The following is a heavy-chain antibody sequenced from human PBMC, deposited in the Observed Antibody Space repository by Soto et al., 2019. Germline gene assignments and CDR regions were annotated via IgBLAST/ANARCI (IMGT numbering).Heavy chain of an antibody. D-gene: IGHD3-22*01. J-gene: IGHJ6*02. CDR1: GFTFSSYG. CDR2: IWYDGSNK. Sequence: GGSLRLSCAASGFTFSSYGMHWVRQAPGKGLEWVAVIWYDGSNKYYADSVKGRFTISRDNSKNTLYLQMNSLRAEETAVYYCARSGGQGSGYYDYYGMDVWGQGTTVTVSS. V-gene: IGHV3-33*01. CDR3: ARSGGQGSGYYDYYGMDV.